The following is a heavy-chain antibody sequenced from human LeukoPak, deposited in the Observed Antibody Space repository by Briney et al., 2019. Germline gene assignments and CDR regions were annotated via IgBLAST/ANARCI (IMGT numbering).Heavy chain of an antibody. D-gene: IGHD6-19*01. CDR3: ARSPTGWYHYYFDY. CDR2: ISSSGSTI. V-gene: IGHV3-48*04. J-gene: IGHJ4*02. CDR1: GFTFSSYG. Sequence: GGSLRLSCAASGFTFSSYGMHWVRQAPGKGLEWVSYISSSGSTIYYADSVKGRFTISRDNAKNSLYLQMNSLRAEDTAVYYCARSPTGWYHYYFDYWGQGTLVTVSS.